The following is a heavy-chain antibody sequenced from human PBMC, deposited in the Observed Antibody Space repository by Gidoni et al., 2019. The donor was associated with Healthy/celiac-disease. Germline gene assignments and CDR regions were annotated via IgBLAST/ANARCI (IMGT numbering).Heavy chain of an antibody. CDR1: GGTFSTYA. V-gene: IGHV1-69*01. D-gene: IGHD6-6*01. CDR2: ITPIFGTA. CDR3: ARDPSSSSFNWFDP. J-gene: IGHJ5*02. Sequence: QWQLVQPGAEVMKPGSPVKVSSKASGGTFSTYAISWVRQAPGQGLEWMGGITPIFGTANYAQKFQGRVTITADETTSTANMELSSLRSEDTAVYYCARDPSSSSFNWFDPWGQGTLVTVSS.